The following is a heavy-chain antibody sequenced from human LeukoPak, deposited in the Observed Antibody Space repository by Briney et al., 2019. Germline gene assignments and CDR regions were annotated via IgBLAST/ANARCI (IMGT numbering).Heavy chain of an antibody. J-gene: IGHJ4*02. CDR1: GSTFSRYW. CDR2: VKSDGSDT. V-gene: IGHV3-74*01. CDR3: TTGIGNYYYY. Sequence: GALRLSCAASGSTFSRYWMHWVRQAPGKGLVWVSRVKSDGSDTIYADSVKGRFTISRDNAKNTLYLQMDSLRAEDTAVYYCTTGIGNYYYYWGQGTLVTVAS. D-gene: IGHD3-10*01.